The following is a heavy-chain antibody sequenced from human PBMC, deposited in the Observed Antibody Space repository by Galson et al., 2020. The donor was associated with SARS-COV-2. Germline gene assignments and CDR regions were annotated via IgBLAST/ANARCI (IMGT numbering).Heavy chain of an antibody. V-gene: IGHV3-13*01. CDR3: ARDHISQADYYGMDV. Sequence: GESLKISCAASGFTFSSYDMHWVRQATGKGLEWVSAIGTAGDTYYPGSVKGRFTISRENAKNSLYLQMNSLRAGDTAVYYCARDHISQADYYGMDVWGQGTTVTVSS. CDR2: IGTAGDT. CDR1: GFTFSSYD. J-gene: IGHJ6*02. D-gene: IGHD2-21*01.